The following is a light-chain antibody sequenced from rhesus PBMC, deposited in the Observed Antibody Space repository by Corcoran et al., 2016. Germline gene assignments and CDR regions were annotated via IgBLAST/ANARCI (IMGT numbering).Light chain of an antibody. V-gene: IGKV3-24*04. J-gene: IGKJ1*01. Sequence: EIVMTQSPATLPLSPGERATLSCTASQSVSSHLAWYQQKPGQAPRLCNYGAYNRATGIPDRFSGSGSGTEFPLAVSSLEPEDGGVVFCLQSSYWLTFGQGTKVEIK. CDR1: QSVSSH. CDR3: LQSSYWLT. CDR2: GAY.